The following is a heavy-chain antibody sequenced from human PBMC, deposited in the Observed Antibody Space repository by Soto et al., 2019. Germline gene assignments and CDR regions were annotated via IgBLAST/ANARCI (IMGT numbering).Heavy chain of an antibody. CDR1: GYTFSGYY. CDR2: INPKRGGT. V-gene: IGHV1-2*04. D-gene: IGHD2-21*02. CDR3: ARQVVTGSDSFDP. Sequence: QVQLVQSGAEVKKPGASVKVSCKASGYTFSGYYIHWVRQAPGQVLEWMGWINPKRGGTNYAQKFQGWVTMTRDTSTSTAYMELSRLRSDDTAVYYCARQVVTGSDSFDPWGQGTLVTVSS. J-gene: IGHJ5*02.